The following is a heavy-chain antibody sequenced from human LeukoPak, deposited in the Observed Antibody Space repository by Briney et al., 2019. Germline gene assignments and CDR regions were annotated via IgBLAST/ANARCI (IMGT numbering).Heavy chain of an antibody. V-gene: IGHV4-59*12. J-gene: IGHJ6*03. Sequence: PSETLPLTCTVSGDSISSYYWSWIRQPPGKGPEWIGYIYYSGSTNYNPSLKSRVTISVDTSKNQFSLKLSSVTAADTAVYYCARAAGDLGNYYYYMDVWGKGTTVTVSS. CDR3: ARAAGDLGNYYYYMDV. CDR1: GDSISSYY. CDR2: IYYSGST. D-gene: IGHD7-27*01.